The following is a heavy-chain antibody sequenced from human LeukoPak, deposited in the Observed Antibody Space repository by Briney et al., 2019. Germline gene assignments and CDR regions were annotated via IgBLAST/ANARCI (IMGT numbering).Heavy chain of an antibody. CDR2: ISSSDTAI. J-gene: IGHJ3*02. CDR3: ARGGSQTVTTSLGAFDI. Sequence: GGSLRLSCAASGFTFNSYSMSWVRQAPGKGLEWVSYISSSDTAIYYADSVKGRFTISRDSAKNSPYLQMNSLRAEDTAVYSCARGGSQTVTTSLGAFDIWGQGTLVTVSS. V-gene: IGHV3-48*01. CDR1: GFTFNSYS. D-gene: IGHD4-17*01.